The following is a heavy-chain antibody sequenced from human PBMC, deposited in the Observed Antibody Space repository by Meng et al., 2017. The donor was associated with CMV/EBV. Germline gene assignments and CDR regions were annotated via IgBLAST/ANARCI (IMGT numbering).Heavy chain of an antibody. CDR1: GFTFSSYS. J-gene: IGHJ6*02. D-gene: IGHD2-2*01. Sequence: GESLKISCAASGFTFSSYSMNWVRHAPGKGLEWVSYISSSSSTIYYADSVKGRFTISRDHAKISLYPQNNSLRAEDTAVYYCARDQLPVVPAASGYYYYGMDVWGQGTTVTVSS. CDR2: ISSSSSTI. V-gene: IGHV3-48*04. CDR3: ARDQLPVVPAASGYYYYGMDV.